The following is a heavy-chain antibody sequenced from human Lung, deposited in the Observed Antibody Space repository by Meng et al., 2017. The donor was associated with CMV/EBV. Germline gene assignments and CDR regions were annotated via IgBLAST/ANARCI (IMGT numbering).Heavy chain of an antibody. CDR3: ARDPNEDGGVTLDN. CDR1: GFSLSNYW. CDR2: INQDGSQS. J-gene: IGHJ4*02. V-gene: IGHV3-7*01. D-gene: IGHD5-24*01. Sequence: GGSLRLXXVASGFSLSNYWMTWVRQAPGKALEWVANINQDGSQSYYVDSVRGRITITRDNGGNSLYLQMNSLGGDDTAVYYCARDPNEDGGVTLDNWGQGXLVTVSS.